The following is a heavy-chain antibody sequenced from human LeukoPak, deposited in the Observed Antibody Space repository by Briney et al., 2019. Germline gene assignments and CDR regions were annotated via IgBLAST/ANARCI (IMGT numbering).Heavy chain of an antibody. Sequence: SETLSLTCTVSGGPISSYYWSWIRQPPGKGLEWIGYIYYSGSTNYNPSLKSRVTISVDTSKNQVSLKLSSVTAADTAVYYCARGVDYYGSGSYVWGQGTLVTVSS. CDR2: IYYSGST. J-gene: IGHJ4*02. CDR3: ARGVDYYGSGSYV. CDR1: GGPISSYY. V-gene: IGHV4-59*08. D-gene: IGHD3-10*01.